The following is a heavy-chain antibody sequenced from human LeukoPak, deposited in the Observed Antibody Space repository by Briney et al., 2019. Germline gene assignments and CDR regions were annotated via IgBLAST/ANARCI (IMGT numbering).Heavy chain of an antibody. V-gene: IGHV4-59*01. D-gene: IGHD2-8*01. J-gene: IGHJ4*02. CDR3: ARDLGYCTNGVCYKYFDY. CDR1: GGSISSYY. CDR2: IDYSGST. Sequence: PSETLSLTCTVSGGSISSYYWSWIRQPPGKGLEWIGYIDYSGSTNYNPSLKSRVTISVDTSKNQFSLKLSSVTAADTAVYYCARDLGYCTNGVCYKYFDYWGQGTLVTVSS.